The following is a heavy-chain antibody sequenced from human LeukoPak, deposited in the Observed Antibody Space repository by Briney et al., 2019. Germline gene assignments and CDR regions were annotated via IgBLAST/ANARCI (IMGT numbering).Heavy chain of an antibody. Sequence: GSLRLSCAASGFTFSSYEMNWVRQAPGKGLEWVSYISSSGSTIYYADSVKGRFTISRDNAKNSLYLQMDSLRADDTAVYYCAGGRTYSSSTLEDYWGQGTLVTVSS. CDR2: ISSSGSTI. CDR1: GFTFSSYE. D-gene: IGHD6-13*01. V-gene: IGHV3-48*03. J-gene: IGHJ4*02. CDR3: AGGRTYSSSTLEDY.